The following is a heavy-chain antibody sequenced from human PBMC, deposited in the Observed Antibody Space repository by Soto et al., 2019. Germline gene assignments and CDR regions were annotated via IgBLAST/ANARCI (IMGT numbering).Heavy chain of an antibody. D-gene: IGHD2-2*01. CDR2: IYYSGST. J-gene: IGHJ2*01. CDR1: GGSISSGGYY. CDR3: ARVNIVVVPAAEWYFDL. V-gene: IGHV4-31*03. Sequence: QVQLQESGPGLVKPSQTLSLTCTVSGGSISSGGYYWSWIRQHPGKGLEWIGYIYYSGSTYYNPSLKSRVTISVDTSKNQSSLKLSSVTAADTAVYYCARVNIVVVPAAEWYFDLWGRGTLVTVSS.